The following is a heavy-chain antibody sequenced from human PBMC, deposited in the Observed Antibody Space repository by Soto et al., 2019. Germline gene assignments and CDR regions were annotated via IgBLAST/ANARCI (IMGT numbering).Heavy chain of an antibody. CDR2: IKYDESNT. D-gene: IGHD1-26*01. CDR3: ARGIGYYYGVDV. CDR1: GFTFSNYW. V-gene: IGHV3-74*01. J-gene: IGHJ6*02. Sequence: EVQLVASGGGLVQPGGSLRLSCAASGFTFSNYWMHWVRQAPGKGLVWVSRIKYDESNTNYADSAKGRFSISRDNAKNTVYLQKNSLRAEDTAIYYCARGIGYYYGVDVWGQGTTVTVSS.